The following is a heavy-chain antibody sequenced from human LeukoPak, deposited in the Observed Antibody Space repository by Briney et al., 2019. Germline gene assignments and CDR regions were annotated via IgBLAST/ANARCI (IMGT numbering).Heavy chain of an antibody. CDR2: IYYNGTT. V-gene: IGHV4-59*01. J-gene: IGHJ4*02. D-gene: IGHD1-26*01. CDR3: ARSSGMYFY. CDR1: GFTFSSYA. Sequence: GSLRLSCAASGFTFSSYAMNWVRQAPGKGLEWIGYIYYNGTTNYNPSLKSRLTISLNTSKKQFSLNLSSVTAADTAVYYCARSSGMYFYWGQGTLVTVSS.